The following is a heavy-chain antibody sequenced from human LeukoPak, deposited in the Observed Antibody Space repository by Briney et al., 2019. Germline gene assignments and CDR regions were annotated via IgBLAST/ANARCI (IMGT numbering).Heavy chain of an antibody. CDR1: GGSISSYY. CDR3: ARDLRDSSGYYHHYFDY. J-gene: IGHJ4*02. Sequence: SGTLSLTCTVSGGSISSYYRSWIRQPPGKGLEWIGYIYYSGSTNYNPSLKSRVTISVDTSKNQFSLKLSSVTAADTAVYYCARDLRDSSGYYHHYFDYWGQGTLVTVSS. CDR2: IYYSGST. D-gene: IGHD3-22*01. V-gene: IGHV4-59*01.